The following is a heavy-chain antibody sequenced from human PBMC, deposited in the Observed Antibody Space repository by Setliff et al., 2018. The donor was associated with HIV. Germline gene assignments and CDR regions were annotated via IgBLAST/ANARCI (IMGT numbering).Heavy chain of an antibody. CDR1: GGSIRSGSYY. J-gene: IGHJ4*02. D-gene: IGHD7-27*01. CDR2: IYSTGGT. CDR3: ARQGRPGDFDS. Sequence: SETLSLTCSVSGGSIRSGSYYWSWIRQPAGKGLEWIGHIYSTGGTRYNPSLESRLTILVDTSRNQFSLKLRAVTAADSAVYYCARQGRPGDFDSWGQGTLVTVSS. V-gene: IGHV4-61*09.